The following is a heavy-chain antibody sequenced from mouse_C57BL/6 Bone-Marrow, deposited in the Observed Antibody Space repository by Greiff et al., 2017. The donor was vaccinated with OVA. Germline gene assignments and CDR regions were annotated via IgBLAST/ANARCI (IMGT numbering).Heavy chain of an antibody. CDR2: INYDGSST. V-gene: IGHV5-16*01. D-gene: IGHD1-1*01. CDR3: ARVITTVGPYFDY. J-gene: IGHJ2*01. Sequence: EVKLVESEGGLVQPGSSMKLSCTASGFTFSDYYMAWVRQVPEKGLEWVANINYDGSSTYYLDSLKSRFIISRDNAKNILYLQMSSLKSEDTATYYCARVITTVGPYFDYWGQGTTLTVSS. CDR1: GFTFSDYY.